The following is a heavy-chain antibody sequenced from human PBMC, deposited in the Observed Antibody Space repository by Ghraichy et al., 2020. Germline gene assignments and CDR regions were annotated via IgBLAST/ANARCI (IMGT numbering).Heavy chain of an antibody. CDR3: AREYNWNYVDY. V-gene: IGHV3-33*01. CDR1: GFTFSSYG. D-gene: IGHD1-20*01. Sequence: GSLRLSCAASGFTFSSYGMHWVRQAPGKGLEWVAVIWYDGSNKYYADSVKGRFTISRDNSKNTLYLQMNSLRAEDTAVYYCAREYNWNYVDYWGQGTLVTVSS. CDR2: IWYDGSNK. J-gene: IGHJ4*02.